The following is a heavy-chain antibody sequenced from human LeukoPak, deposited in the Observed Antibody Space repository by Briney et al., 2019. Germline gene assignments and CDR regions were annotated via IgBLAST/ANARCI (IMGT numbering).Heavy chain of an antibody. J-gene: IGHJ2*01. CDR1: GYTFTSYD. CDR3: AREGTIDDILTGCGRYWYFDL. V-gene: IGHV1-8*01. Sequence: GASVKVSCKASGYTFTSYDINWVRQATGQGLEWMGWMNPNSGNTGYAQKFQGRVTMTRNTSISTAYMELSSLRAEDTAVYYCAREGTIDDILTGCGRYWYFDLWGRGTLVTVSS. D-gene: IGHD3-9*01. CDR2: MNPNSGNT.